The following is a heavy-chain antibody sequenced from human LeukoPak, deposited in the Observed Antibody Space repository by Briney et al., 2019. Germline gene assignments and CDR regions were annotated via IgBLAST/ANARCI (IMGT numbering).Heavy chain of an antibody. Sequence: SQTLSVTCAVSGGSLCRGGYSWSWVRQSPGEGLEWLGFVYHSETTYYNPSLQSRLTISVDRPKNQVSLKLSSVTAADTAVYYCARARGGIGYEYNWFDPWGQGSLVTVPS. CDR1: GGSLCRGGYS. V-gene: IGHV4-30-2*06. CDR3: ARARGGIGYEYNWFDP. D-gene: IGHD5-12*01. CDR2: VYHSETT. J-gene: IGHJ5*02.